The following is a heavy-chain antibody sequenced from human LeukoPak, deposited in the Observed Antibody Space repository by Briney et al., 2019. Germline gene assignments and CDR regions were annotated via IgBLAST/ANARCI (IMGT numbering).Heavy chain of an antibody. D-gene: IGHD3-9*01. CDR1: ALTFNRHA. J-gene: IGHJ3*02. CDR3: ARDRRYYFNYDILTGPAPRGAFDI. CDR2: ISSSSSYI. V-gene: IGHV3-21*01. Sequence: GGSLRLSCAASALTFNRHAMSWVRQAPGKGLEWVSSISSSSSYIYYADSVKGRFTISRDNAKNSLYLQMNSLRAEDTAVYYCARDRRYYFNYDILTGPAPRGAFDIWGQGTMVTVSS.